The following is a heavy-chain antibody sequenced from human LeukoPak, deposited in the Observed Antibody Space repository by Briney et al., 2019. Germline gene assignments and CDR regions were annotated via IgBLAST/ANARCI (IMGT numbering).Heavy chain of an antibody. CDR3: ARAGGGILS. CDR2: IYYSGST. D-gene: IGHD2-15*01. Sequence: SETLSLTCTVSGGSISSYYWSWIRQPPGKGLEWIGYIYYSGSTNYNPPLKSRVTISVDTSKNQFSLKLSSVTAADTAVYYCARAGGGILSWGQGTLVTVSS. J-gene: IGHJ5*02. CDR1: GGSISSYY. V-gene: IGHV4-59*01.